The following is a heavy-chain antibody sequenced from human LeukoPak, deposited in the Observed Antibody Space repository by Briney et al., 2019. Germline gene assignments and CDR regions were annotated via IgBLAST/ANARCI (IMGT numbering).Heavy chain of an antibody. V-gene: IGHV4-34*01. CDR3: ASVAVTVAPSDAFDI. J-gene: IGHJ3*02. CDR2: INHSGST. Sequence: PSETLSLTCAVYGGSFSGYYWSWLRQPPGKGLEWIGEINHSGSTNYNPSLKSRVTISVDTSKNQFSLKLSSVTAADTAVYYCASVAVTVAPSDAFDIWGQGTMVTVSS. CDR1: GGSFSGYY. D-gene: IGHD2-21*02.